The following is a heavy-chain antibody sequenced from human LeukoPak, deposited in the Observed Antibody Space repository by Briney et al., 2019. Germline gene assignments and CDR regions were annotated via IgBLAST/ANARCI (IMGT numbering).Heavy chain of an antibody. CDR1: GGSISSYY. D-gene: IGHD3-3*01. J-gene: IGHJ5*02. CDR3: AREYYDFWSGSFDP. CDR2: IYYSGST. V-gene: IGHV4-59*01. Sequence: SETLSLTCTVSGGSISSYYWSWIRQPPGKGLEWIGYIYYSGSTNYNPSLKSRVNISVDTSKNQFSLKLSSVTAADTAVYYCAREYYDFWSGSFDPWGQGTLVTVSS.